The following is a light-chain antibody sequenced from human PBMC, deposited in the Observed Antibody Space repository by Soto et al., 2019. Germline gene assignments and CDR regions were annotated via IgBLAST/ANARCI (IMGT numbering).Light chain of an antibody. CDR2: KAS. Sequence: DIQMTQSPSKLSASVGDRVTITCRASQSISTWLAWYQQKQGKAPKVLIYKASTLEAGVPSRFSGSGSGTEFTLTISSLQPDDFAIYYCQQYNTYSWTFGQGTKVEIK. CDR1: QSISTW. CDR3: QQYNTYSWT. J-gene: IGKJ1*01. V-gene: IGKV1-5*03.